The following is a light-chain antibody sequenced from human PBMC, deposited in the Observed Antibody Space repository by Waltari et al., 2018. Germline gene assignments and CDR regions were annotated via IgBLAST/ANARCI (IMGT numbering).Light chain of an antibody. J-gene: IGKJ1*01. CDR2: DAS. CDR3: HQRSSWPWT. CDR1: QSVTTY. Sequence: EIVLTQSPATLSLSPGERATLSCRASQSVTTYLDWYQQKPGQAPRVLIYDASTRATGIPGRFSGSGSGTDFTLTISSLEPEDFAVYYCHQRSSWPWTFGQGTKVEI. V-gene: IGKV3-11*01.